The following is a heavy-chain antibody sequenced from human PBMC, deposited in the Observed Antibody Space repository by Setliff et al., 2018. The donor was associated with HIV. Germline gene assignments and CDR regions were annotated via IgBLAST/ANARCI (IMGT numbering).Heavy chain of an antibody. V-gene: IGHV3-7*01. CDR1: GFTFSNYW. J-gene: IGHJ1*01. CDR3: ARDSSSWSCAEYFQF. D-gene: IGHD6-13*01. CDR2: IKQDGSEK. Sequence: GGSLRLSCAASGFTFSNYWVNWVRQAPGKGLEWVANIKQDGSEKYYVGSVKGRFTISRDNAKNSLSLQMNSLRAEDTSVYYCARDSSSWSCAEYFQFWGQGTPVTAPQ.